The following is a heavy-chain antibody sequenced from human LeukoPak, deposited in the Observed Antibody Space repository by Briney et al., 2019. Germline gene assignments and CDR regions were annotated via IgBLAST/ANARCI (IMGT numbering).Heavy chain of an antibody. Sequence: PGGSLRLSCAASGFTVSSNYMSWVRQAPGKGLEWVSVIYSGGSTYYADSVKGRFTISRDTPKNTLYLQMHSLRAEDTAVYYCARDTDIAVAGYYYYGMDVWGQGTTVTVSS. CDR2: IYSGGST. CDR1: GFTVSSNY. J-gene: IGHJ6*02. CDR3: ARDTDIAVAGYYYYGMDV. V-gene: IGHV3-53*01. D-gene: IGHD6-19*01.